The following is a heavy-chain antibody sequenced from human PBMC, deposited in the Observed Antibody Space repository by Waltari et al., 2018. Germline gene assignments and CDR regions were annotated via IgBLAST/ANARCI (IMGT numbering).Heavy chain of an antibody. CDR3: AKDMTRYSSSSDFDH. CDR1: GFTFKNYA. J-gene: IGHJ4*02. D-gene: IGHD6-6*01. Sequence: EVQLLESGGGLVQPGGSLTLSCAASGFTFKNYAMSWVRQGPGKGLGWVSGINDNGESTYYADFVKGRITISRDNSKNTLYLRMHSLRAEGTALYYCAKDMTRYSSSSDFDHWGQGTLVTVSS. CDR2: INDNGEST. V-gene: IGHV3-23*01.